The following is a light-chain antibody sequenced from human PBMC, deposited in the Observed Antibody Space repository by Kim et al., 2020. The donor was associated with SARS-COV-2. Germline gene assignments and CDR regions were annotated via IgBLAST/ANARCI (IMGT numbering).Light chain of an antibody. CDR3: YSRGSGEHLV. CDR1: SLRKYY. J-gene: IGLJ2*01. CDR2: GKN. V-gene: IGLV3-19*01. Sequence: VALGQTVRITCQGDSLRKYYASWYQQKPGQAPVLVIYGKNNRPSGIPDRFSGSSSGDTVSLTITGAQAEDEADYYCYSRGSGEHLVFGGGTKVTVL.